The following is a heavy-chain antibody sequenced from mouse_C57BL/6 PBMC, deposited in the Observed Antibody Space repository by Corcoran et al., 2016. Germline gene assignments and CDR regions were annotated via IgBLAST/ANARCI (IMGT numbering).Heavy chain of an antibody. Sequence: EVQLQQSGAELVRPGASVKLSCTASGFNIKDYYMHWVKQRPEQGLEWIGRIDPEDGDTEYAPKFQGKATMTADTSSNTAYLQLSSLTSEDTAVYYCTRSGATVVAEAMDYWGQGTSVTVSS. D-gene: IGHD1-1*01. J-gene: IGHJ4*01. V-gene: IGHV14-1*01. CDR2: IDPEDGDT. CDR3: TRSGATVVAEAMDY. CDR1: GFNIKDYY.